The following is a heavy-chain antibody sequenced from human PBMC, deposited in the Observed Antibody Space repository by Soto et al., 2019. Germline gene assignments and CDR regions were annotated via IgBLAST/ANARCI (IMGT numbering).Heavy chain of an antibody. V-gene: IGHV3-30*18. Sequence: GGSLRLSCAASGFTCISYGMHWVRQATGKGLEWVAVISYDGSNKYYADSVKGRFTISRDNSKNTLYLQMNSLRAEDTAVYYCAKDRCSGGSCYYYYGMDVWGQGTTVTVSS. J-gene: IGHJ6*02. CDR2: ISYDGSNK. D-gene: IGHD2-15*01. CDR3: AKDRCSGGSCYYYYGMDV. CDR1: GFTCISYG.